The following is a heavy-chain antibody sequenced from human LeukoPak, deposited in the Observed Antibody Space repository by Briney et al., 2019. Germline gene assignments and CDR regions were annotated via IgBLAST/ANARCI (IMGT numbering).Heavy chain of an antibody. Sequence: GGSLRLSCAASGFTFSSYAMSWVRQAPGKGLEWVSAISGSGGSTYYADSVKGRFTISRDNAKNSLYLQMNSLRAEDTAVYYCARGLSGYGIDYWGQGTLVTVSS. CDR3: ARGLSGYGIDY. CDR1: GFTFSSYA. J-gene: IGHJ4*02. V-gene: IGHV3-23*01. CDR2: ISGSGGST. D-gene: IGHD3-3*01.